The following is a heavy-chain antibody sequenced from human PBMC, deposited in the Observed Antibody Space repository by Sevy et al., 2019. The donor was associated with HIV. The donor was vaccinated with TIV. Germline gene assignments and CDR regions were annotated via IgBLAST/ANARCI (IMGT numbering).Heavy chain of an antibody. CDR3: ARDYGDYVDYYYYYYIDV. Sequence: SETLSLTCAVYGGSFSGYYWSWIRQPPGKGLEWIGEINHSGSTNYNPSLKSRVTISVDTSKNQFSLKLSSVTAADTAVYYCARDYGDYVDYYYYYYIDVWGKGTTVTVSS. J-gene: IGHJ6*03. V-gene: IGHV4-34*01. CDR1: GGSFSGYY. CDR2: INHSGST. D-gene: IGHD4-17*01.